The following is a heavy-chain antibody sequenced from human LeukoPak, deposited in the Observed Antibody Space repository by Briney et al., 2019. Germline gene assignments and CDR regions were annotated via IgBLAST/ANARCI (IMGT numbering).Heavy chain of an antibody. V-gene: IGHV1-46*01. CDR3: AKDRWVGHSKTTVTYFDY. D-gene: IGHD4-11*01. Sequence: GASVKVSCKASGNIFTSYYIHWVRQAPGQGLEWMGIINPSSGSTNYAQKFQGRVTMTRDTSTSTVYMELNSLRAEDTAVYYCAKDRWVGHSKTTVTYFDYWGQGTLVTVSS. CDR1: GNIFTSYY. CDR2: INPSSGST. J-gene: IGHJ4*02.